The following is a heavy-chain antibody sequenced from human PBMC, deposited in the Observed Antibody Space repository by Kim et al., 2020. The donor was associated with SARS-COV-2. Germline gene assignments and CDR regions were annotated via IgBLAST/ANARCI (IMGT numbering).Heavy chain of an antibody. D-gene: IGHD4-17*01. CDR3: ARDVFPSTSVTTGNYYYGMDV. CDR2: IKSSGDYI. CDR1: GFTFHTYS. V-gene: IGHV3-21*01. J-gene: IGHJ6*02. Sequence: GGSLRLSCAASGFTFHTYSMAWVRQAPGKGLEWVSYIKSSGDYIYYADSVKGRFTISRDDAKNSLYLQMNSLRAEDTAVYYCARDVFPSTSVTTGNYYYGMDVWGQGTTVIVSS.